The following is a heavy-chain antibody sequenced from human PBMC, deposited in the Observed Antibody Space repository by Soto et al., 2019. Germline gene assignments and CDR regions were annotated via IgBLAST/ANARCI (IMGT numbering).Heavy chain of an antibody. J-gene: IGHJ6*02. CDR1: GGTFSSYA. CDR2: IIPIFGTA. Sequence: ASVKVSCKASGGTFSSYAISWVRQAPGQGLEWMGGIIPIFGTANYAQKFQGRVTITADESTSTAYMELSSLRSEDTAVYYCARDGDYDILTGSHATHYYYYRMDVWGQGTTVTVSS. D-gene: IGHD3-9*01. V-gene: IGHV1-69*13. CDR3: ARDGDYDILTGSHATHYYYYRMDV.